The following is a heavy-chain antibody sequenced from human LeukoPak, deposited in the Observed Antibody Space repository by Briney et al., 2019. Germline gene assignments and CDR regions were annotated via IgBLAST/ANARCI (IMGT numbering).Heavy chain of an antibody. Sequence: PGGSLRLSCAASGFTFSSYGMHWVRQAPGKGLEWVAVIWYDGSSKYYADSVKGRFTISRDNSKNTLYLQMNSLRGEDTAIYYCARATDYGAPFDYWGQGTLVTVSS. D-gene: IGHD4-17*01. J-gene: IGHJ4*02. CDR1: GFTFSSYG. CDR3: ARATDYGAPFDY. CDR2: IWYDGSSK. V-gene: IGHV3-33*01.